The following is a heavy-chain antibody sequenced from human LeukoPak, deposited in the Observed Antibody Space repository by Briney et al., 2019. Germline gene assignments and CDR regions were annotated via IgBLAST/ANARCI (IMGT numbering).Heavy chain of an antibody. J-gene: IGHJ4*02. V-gene: IGHV3-74*01. CDR3: AKESSGWYGFDY. D-gene: IGHD6-19*01. Sequence: GGSLRLSCAASGFTFSTYVMHWVRQAPGKGLMWVSRISHDGTDTSYADSVKDRFTISRDTSKNTLYLQMNSLRAEDTAVYHCAKESSGWYGFDYWGQGTLVIVSS. CDR2: ISHDGTDT. CDR1: GFTFSTYV.